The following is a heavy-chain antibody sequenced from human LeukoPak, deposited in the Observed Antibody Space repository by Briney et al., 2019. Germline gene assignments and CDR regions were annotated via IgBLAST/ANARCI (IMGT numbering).Heavy chain of an antibody. V-gene: IGHV3-21*05. J-gene: IGHJ4*02. Sequence: GGSLRLSCAASGFTVSIYSLNWVRQAPGKGLEWVAYIGSSSSYIYYADSVKGRFTISRDNSKNTVYLQMNSLRAEDAALFYCAKDRYYYATGSAGSYTIEYWGRGTLVTVSS. D-gene: IGHD3-10*01. CDR1: GFTVSIYS. CDR3: AKDRYYYATGSAGSYTIEY. CDR2: IGSSSSYI.